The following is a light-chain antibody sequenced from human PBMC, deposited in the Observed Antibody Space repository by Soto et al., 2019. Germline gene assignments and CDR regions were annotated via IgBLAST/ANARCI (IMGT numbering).Light chain of an antibody. CDR1: QSVSSY. J-gene: IGKJ5*01. CDR2: DAS. Sequence: EIVLTQSPATLSLSPGERATLSCRASQSVSSYLAWYQQKPGQAHRLLIYDASNRATGIPARFSGSGSGTDLTLTISSLEPEDFAVYYCQQRSNWPVTFGQGTRLEI. V-gene: IGKV3-11*01. CDR3: QQRSNWPVT.